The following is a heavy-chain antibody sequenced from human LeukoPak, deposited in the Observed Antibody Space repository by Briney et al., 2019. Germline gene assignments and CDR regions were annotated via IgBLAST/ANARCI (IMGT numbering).Heavy chain of an antibody. J-gene: IGHJ5*02. D-gene: IGHD6-13*01. V-gene: IGHV1-24*01. CDR2: FVLEDGER. Sequence: ASVKVSCKVSGYSLSDLSMHWVRQGPGKGLEWMGGFVLEDGERIYAQKFRGRVRVTEDTSTDTAYMELSSLRSEDTAVYYCATLDLPPSTAAAASWGQGTLVTVSS. CDR3: ATLDLPPSTAAAAS. CDR1: GYSLSDLS.